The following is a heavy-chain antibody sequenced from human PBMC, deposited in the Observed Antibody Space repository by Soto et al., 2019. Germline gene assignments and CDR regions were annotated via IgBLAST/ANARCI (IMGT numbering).Heavy chain of an antibody. CDR1: GFTFSSYG. J-gene: IGHJ3*02. CDR2: ISYDGSNK. CDR3: AKLDTAGVLRYFDWLLRTDAFDI. D-gene: IGHD3-9*01. Sequence: QVQLVESGGGVVQPGRSLRLSCAASGFTFSSYGMHWVRQAPGKGLEWVAVISYDGSNKYYADSVKGRFTISRDNSKNTLYLQMNSLRAEDTAVYYCAKLDTAGVLRYFDWLLRTDAFDIWGQGTMVTVSS. V-gene: IGHV3-30*18.